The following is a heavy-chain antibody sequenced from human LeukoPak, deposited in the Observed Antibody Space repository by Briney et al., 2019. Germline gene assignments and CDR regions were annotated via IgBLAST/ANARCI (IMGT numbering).Heavy chain of an antibody. D-gene: IGHD6-19*01. CDR1: GDSVSSNSAA. V-gene: IGHV6-1*01. Sequence: SQTLSLTCAISGDSVSSNSAAWKWIRQSPSRGLEWLGRTYYRSKWYNDYAVSVKGRIAINPDTSKRQFSLQLDSVTPEDTAVYYCARQMAGGYWYFDLWGRGTLVTVSS. J-gene: IGHJ2*01. CDR3: ARQMAGGYWYFDL. CDR2: TYYRSKWYN.